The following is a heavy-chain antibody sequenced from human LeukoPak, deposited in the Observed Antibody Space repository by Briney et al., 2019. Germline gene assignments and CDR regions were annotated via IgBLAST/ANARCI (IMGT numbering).Heavy chain of an antibody. J-gene: IGHJ3*02. CDR2: ISGSGGST. V-gene: IGHV3-23*01. CDR1: GFTFSSYA. D-gene: IGHD4-17*01. CDR3: AKDLLDDYATFDI. Sequence: PGGSLRLSCAASGFTFSSYAMSWVRQAPGKGLEWVSAISGSGGSTYYADSVKGRFTISRDNAKNSLYLQMNSLRAEDTALYYCAKDLLDDYATFDIWGQGTMVTVSS.